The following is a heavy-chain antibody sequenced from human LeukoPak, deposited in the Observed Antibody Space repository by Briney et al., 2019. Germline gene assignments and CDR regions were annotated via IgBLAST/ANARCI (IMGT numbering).Heavy chain of an antibody. J-gene: IGHJ6*03. CDR1: GFTFSSYA. Sequence: PGGSLRLSCAASGFTFSSYAMYWVRQAPGKGLEWVSYISSSGSTIYYADSVKGRFTISRDNAKNSLYLQMNSLRAEDTAVYYCARDSFEMATMPLNPFGDYMDVWGKGTTVTVSS. V-gene: IGHV3-48*04. CDR2: ISSSGSTI. D-gene: IGHD5-24*01. CDR3: ARDSFEMATMPLNPFGDYMDV.